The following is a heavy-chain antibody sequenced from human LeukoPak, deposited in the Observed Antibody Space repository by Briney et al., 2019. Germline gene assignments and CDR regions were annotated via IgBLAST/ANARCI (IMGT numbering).Heavy chain of an antibody. CDR1: GGTFSSYA. J-gene: IGHJ4*02. CDR2: IIPILGIA. CDR3: ARDVRWELPFDY. D-gene: IGHD1-26*01. Sequence: GASVKVSCKASGGTFSSYAISWVRQAPGQGLEWMGRIIPILGIANYAQKFQGRVTITADKSTSTAYMELSSLRSEDTAVYYCARDVRWELPFDYWGQGTLVTVSS. V-gene: IGHV1-69*04.